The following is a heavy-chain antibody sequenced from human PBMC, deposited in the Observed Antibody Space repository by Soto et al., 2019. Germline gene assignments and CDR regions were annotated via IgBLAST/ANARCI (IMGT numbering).Heavy chain of an antibody. J-gene: IGHJ6*02. Sequence: SETLSLTCTVFNASVSTAGFSWSWVRQHPGKGLEWIGSIHFTGRSYYNPSLKSRVSMSVATSKNQFSLKLSSVTAADSAIYFCARDRRVMEGRGLDVWGQGSKVTVS. CDR1: NASVSTAGFS. D-gene: IGHD2-21*01. V-gene: IGHV4-31*03. CDR3: ARDRRVMEGRGLDV. CDR2: IHFTGRS.